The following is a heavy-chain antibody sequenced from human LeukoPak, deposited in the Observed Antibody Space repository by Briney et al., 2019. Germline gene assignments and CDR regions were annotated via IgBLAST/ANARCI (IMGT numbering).Heavy chain of an antibody. CDR1: GGTFSSYA. CDR2: IIPILGIA. Sequence: GSSVKVSCKASGGTFSSYAISWVRQAPGQGLEWMGRIIPILGIANYAQKSQGRVTITADKSTSTAYMELSSLRSEDTAVYYCARYYDSSGYLDYWGQGTLVTVSS. V-gene: IGHV1-69*04. J-gene: IGHJ4*02. D-gene: IGHD3-22*01. CDR3: ARYYDSSGYLDY.